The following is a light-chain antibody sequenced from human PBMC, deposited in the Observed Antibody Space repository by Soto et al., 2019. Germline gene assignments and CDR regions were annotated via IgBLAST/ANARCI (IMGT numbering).Light chain of an antibody. Sequence: QPVLTQPPSASGTAGQRVTISCSGSNSNIGSNSVSWYQHLPGTAPKLLIYVNSQRPSGVPDRFSGSKSGTSASLAISGLQSEDEVDYYCAVWDDSLNGVVFGGGTKLTVL. CDR2: VNS. V-gene: IGLV1-44*01. CDR3: AVWDDSLNGVV. CDR1: NSNIGSNS. J-gene: IGLJ3*02.